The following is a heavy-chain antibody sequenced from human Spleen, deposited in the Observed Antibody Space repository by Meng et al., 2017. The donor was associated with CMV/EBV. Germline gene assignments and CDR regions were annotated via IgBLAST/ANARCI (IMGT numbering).Heavy chain of an antibody. V-gene: IGHV4-30-4*08. J-gene: IGHJ3*02. CDR3: ARLPAAREDAFDI. CDR2: IYYSGST. CDR1: GGSISSGDYY. Sequence: GSGGSISSGDYYWRWFRQPPGKGLGWIGYIYYSGSTYYNPSLKSRVTISVDTSKNQFSLKLSSVTAADTAVYYCARLPAAREDAFDIWGQGTMVTVSS. D-gene: IGHD2-2*01.